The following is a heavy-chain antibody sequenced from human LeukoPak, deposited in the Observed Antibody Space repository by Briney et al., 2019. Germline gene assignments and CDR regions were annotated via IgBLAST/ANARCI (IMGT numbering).Heavy chain of an antibody. J-gene: IGHJ6*02. CDR2: INPSGGST. Sequence: EASVKVSCKASGYTFTSYYMHWVRQAPGQGLEWMGIINPSGGSTSYAQKFQGRVTMTRDTSTSTVYMELSSLRSEDTAVYYCARDLGRSSGYYYGGEQYYYYYGMDVWGQGTTVTVSS. D-gene: IGHD3-22*01. V-gene: IGHV1-46*01. CDR1: GYTFTSYY. CDR3: ARDLGRSSGYYYGGEQYYYYYGMDV.